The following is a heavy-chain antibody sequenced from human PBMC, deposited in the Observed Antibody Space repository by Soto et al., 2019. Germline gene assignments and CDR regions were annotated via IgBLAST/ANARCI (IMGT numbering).Heavy chain of an antibody. CDR1: GFTFRTYA. CDR2: ISGSSNTI. V-gene: IGHV3-48*01. J-gene: IGHJ2*01. CDR3: ARVPTVPYWYFDL. Sequence: EVQLVESGGVLVQPGGSLRLSCAASGFTFRTYAMNWVRQAPGKGLAWVSYISGSSNTIYYTDSVKGRFTVARDNAKNSLFLQMNSLRAEDTAVYYCARVPTVPYWYFDLWGRGTLVTVSS.